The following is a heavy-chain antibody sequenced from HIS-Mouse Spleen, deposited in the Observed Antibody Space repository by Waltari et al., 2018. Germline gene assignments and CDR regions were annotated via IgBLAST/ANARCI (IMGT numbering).Heavy chain of an antibody. CDR1: GGSLSSSSYY. CDR3: AREIPYSSSWYDWYFDL. D-gene: IGHD6-13*01. Sequence: QLQLQESGPGLVKPSETLSLTCTVSGGSLSSSSYYWGWIRQPPGKGLEWIGSIYYSGSTYYNPSLKSRFTISVDTSKNQFSLKLSSVTAADTAVYYCAREIPYSSSWYDWYFDLWGRGTLVTVSS. J-gene: IGHJ2*01. CDR2: IYYSGST. V-gene: IGHV4-39*07.